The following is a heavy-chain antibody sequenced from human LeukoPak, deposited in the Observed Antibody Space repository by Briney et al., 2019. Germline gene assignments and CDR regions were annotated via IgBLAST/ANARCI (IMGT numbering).Heavy chain of an antibody. Sequence: PSETLSLTCTVSGGSISSSSYYWGWIRQPPGKGLEWIGNTYFGGNTYFNPSLESRVTISVDTSKNQFSLELNSVTAADTAVYYCAAAFDYWGQGTLVTVSS. V-gene: IGHV4-39*01. J-gene: IGHJ4*02. CDR2: TYFGGNT. CDR1: GGSISSSSYY. CDR3: AAAFDY. D-gene: IGHD6-25*01.